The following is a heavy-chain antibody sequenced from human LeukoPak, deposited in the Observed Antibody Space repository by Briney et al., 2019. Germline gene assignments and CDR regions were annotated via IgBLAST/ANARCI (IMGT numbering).Heavy chain of an antibody. Sequence: ASVKVSCKASGCTFTGYYLHWVRQAPGQGLEWMGRINPNSGGTNYAQKFQGRVTMTRDTSISTAYMELSRLRSDDTAVYYCARYIRGWYLNWFDPWGQGSLVTVSS. V-gene: IGHV1-2*06. D-gene: IGHD6-19*01. CDR2: INPNSGGT. CDR3: ARYIRGWYLNWFDP. J-gene: IGHJ5*02. CDR1: GCTFTGYY.